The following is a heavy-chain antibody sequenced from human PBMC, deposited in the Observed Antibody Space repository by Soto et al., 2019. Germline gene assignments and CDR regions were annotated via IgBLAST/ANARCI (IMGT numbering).Heavy chain of an antibody. Sequence: QITLEESGPTLVKPTQTLTLTCTFSGFSLTTGGVGVGWIRQPPGKALEWLALIYWNDDKRYTPALKSRPTINKDTSKNQVVLTMTNMDPVDTATYYCAHSGDGAYYYHAMDVLGQGTTVTVSS. CDR1: GFSLTTGGVG. CDR2: IYWNDDK. D-gene: IGHD2-21*01. CDR3: AHSGDGAYYYHAMDV. V-gene: IGHV2-5*01. J-gene: IGHJ6*02.